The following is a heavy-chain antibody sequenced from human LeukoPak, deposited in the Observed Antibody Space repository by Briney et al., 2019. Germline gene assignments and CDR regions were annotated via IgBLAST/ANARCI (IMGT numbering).Heavy chain of an antibody. CDR1: GYTFTSYY. V-gene: IGHV1-8*03. CDR3: ARVPTGLAYYMDV. CDR2: MNPNSGNT. D-gene: IGHD3-16*01. J-gene: IGHJ6*03. Sequence: ASVKVSCKASGYTFTSYYMHWVRQAPGQGLEWMGWMNPNSGNTGYAQKFQGRVTITRNTSISTAYMELSSLRSEDTAVYYCARVPTGLAYYMDVWGKGTTVTVSS.